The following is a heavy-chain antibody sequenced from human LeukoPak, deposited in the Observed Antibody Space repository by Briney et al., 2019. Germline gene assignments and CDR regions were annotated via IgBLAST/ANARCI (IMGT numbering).Heavy chain of an antibody. D-gene: IGHD1-1*01. J-gene: IGHJ4*02. CDR1: GFSLSTSGMS. CDR2: IDWDDDK. CDR3: ARTAWVERCLQIRYFDY. Sequence: SGPALVKPTQTLTLTCTFSGFSLSTSGMSVSWIRQPPGKALEWLARIDWDDDKYYSTSLKTRLTISKDTSKNQVVLTMTNMDPVDTATYYCARTAWVERCLQIRYFDYWGQGTLVTVSS. V-gene: IGHV2-70*11.